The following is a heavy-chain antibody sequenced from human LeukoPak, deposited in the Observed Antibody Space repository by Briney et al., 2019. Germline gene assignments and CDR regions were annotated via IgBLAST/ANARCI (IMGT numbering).Heavy chain of an antibody. CDR3: ARAGSSGTTPYFDY. D-gene: IGHD3-10*01. V-gene: IGHV3-23*01. J-gene: IGHJ4*02. Sequence: GGSLRLSCAASGFTFSNYAMAWVRQAPGKGLEWVSTIGDTTYYADSVKGRFTISRDNSKSTLYLQMKSLRAEDTAVYYCARAGSSGTTPYFDYWGQGTLVTVSS. CDR2: IGDTT. CDR1: GFTFSNYA.